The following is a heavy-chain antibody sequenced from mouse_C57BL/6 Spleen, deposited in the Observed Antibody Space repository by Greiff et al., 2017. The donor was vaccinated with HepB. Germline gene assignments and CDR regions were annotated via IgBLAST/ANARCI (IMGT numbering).Heavy chain of an antibody. J-gene: IGHJ1*03. CDR3: ASFTTVVVYWYFDV. Sequence: VQVVESGPELVKPGASVKISCKASGYAFSSSWMNWVKQRPGKGLEWIGRIYPGDGDTNYNGKFKGKATLTADKSSSTAYMQLSSLTSEDSAVYFCASFTTVVVYWYFDVWGTGTTVTVSS. CDR1: GYAFSSSW. V-gene: IGHV1-82*01. CDR2: IYPGDGDT. D-gene: IGHD1-1*01.